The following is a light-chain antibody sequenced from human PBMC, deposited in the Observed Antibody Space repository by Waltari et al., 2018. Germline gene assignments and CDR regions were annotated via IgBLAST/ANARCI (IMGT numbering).Light chain of an antibody. Sequence: EIVLTQSPATLSLSPGERATLPCRASQSVSSYLAWYQQKPGQAPRLLIYDASNRATGIPARFSGSGSGTDFTLTISSLEPEDFAVYYCQQRSNWPPYTFGRGTKLEIK. J-gene: IGKJ2*01. CDR2: DAS. CDR3: QQRSNWPPYT. CDR1: QSVSSY. V-gene: IGKV3-11*01.